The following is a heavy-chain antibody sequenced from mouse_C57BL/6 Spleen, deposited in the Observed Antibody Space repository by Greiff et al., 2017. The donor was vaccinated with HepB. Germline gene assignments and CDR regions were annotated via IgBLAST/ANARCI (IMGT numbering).Heavy chain of an antibody. Sequence: QVQLQQPGAELVMPGASVKLSCKASGYTFTSYWMHWVKQRPGQGLEWIGEIDPSDSYTNYNQKFKGKSTLTVDKSSSTAYMQLSSLTYEYSAVYYCARFYYYGSSLLYAMDYWGQGTSVTVSS. CDR2: IDPSDSYT. CDR1: GYTFTSYW. J-gene: IGHJ4*01. D-gene: IGHD1-1*01. CDR3: ARFYYYGSSLLYAMDY. V-gene: IGHV1-69*01.